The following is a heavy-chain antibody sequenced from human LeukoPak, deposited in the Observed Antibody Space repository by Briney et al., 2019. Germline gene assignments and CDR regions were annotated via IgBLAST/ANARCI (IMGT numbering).Heavy chain of an antibody. CDR3: ARSNQADDY. CDR1: GFTFSSYG. Sequence: GGSLGLSCAASGFTFSSYGMNWVRQAPGKGLEWVSSISRSSSYIYYADSVKGRFTISRDNAKNTLYLQMNSLRAEDTAVYYCARSNQADDYWGQGTLVTVSS. V-gene: IGHV3-21*01. J-gene: IGHJ4*02. CDR2: ISRSSSYI. D-gene: IGHD4-11*01.